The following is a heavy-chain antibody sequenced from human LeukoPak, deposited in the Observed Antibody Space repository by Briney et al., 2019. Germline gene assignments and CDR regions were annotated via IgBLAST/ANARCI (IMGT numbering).Heavy chain of an antibody. CDR2: ISSGSTYI. CDR3: ARDSYSGTDY. D-gene: IGHD5-12*01. J-gene: IGHJ4*02. CDR1: GFTFSNYN. V-gene: IGHV3-21*01. Sequence: GGSLRLSCAASGFTFSNYNMNWVRQAPGKGLEWVSSISSGSTYIHYVDSVKGRFPISRDNAKNSLYLQMNSLRAEDTAVYYCARDSYSGTDYWGQGTLVTVTS.